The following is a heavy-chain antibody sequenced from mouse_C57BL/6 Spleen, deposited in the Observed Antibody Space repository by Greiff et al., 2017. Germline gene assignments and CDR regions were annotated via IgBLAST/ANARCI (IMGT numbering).Heavy chain of an antibody. V-gene: IGHV1-9*01. Sequence: QVQLQQSGAELMKPGASVKLSCKATGYTFTGYWIEWVKQRPGHGLVWIGEILPGSGSTNYTEKFKGKATFTADTSSNTAYMQLSSLPTEDSAIYYCARTLITTVVATNYWGQGTTLTVSS. CDR2: ILPGSGST. CDR1: GYTFTGYW. J-gene: IGHJ2*01. D-gene: IGHD1-1*01. CDR3: ARTLITTVVATNY.